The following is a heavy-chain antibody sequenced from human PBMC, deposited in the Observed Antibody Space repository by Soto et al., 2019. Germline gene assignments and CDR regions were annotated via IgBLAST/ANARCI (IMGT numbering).Heavy chain of an antibody. Sequence: GGSLRLSCVASGFTFSSYAMHWVRQAPGKGLEWVAVISYDGSNKYYADSVKGRFTISRDNSKNTLYLQMNSLRAEDTAVYYCARDDTWLVTNYYYYYGMDVWGQGTTVTVSS. V-gene: IGHV3-30-3*01. D-gene: IGHD6-19*01. CDR2: ISYDGSNK. CDR1: GFTFSSYA. CDR3: ARDDTWLVTNYYYYYGMDV. J-gene: IGHJ6*02.